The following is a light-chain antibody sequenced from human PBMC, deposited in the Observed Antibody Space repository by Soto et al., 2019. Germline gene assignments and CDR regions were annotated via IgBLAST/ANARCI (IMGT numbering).Light chain of an antibody. J-gene: IGKJ1*01. CDR1: QSVSSN. CDR2: GAS. Sequence: EIVMTQSPATLSVSPGERATLSCRASQSVSSNLAWYQQKPGQAPRLLIYGASTRATGIPARFRCSGSGTECTLTISSLQSEDFAVYYCQQYNNWPRTFGQGTKVEIQ. CDR3: QQYNNWPRT. V-gene: IGKV3-15*01.